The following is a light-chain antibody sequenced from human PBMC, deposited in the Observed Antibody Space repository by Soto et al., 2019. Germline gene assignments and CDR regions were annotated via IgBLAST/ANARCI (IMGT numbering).Light chain of an antibody. V-gene: IGKV3-20*01. CDR2: GAS. CDR3: QHYGGSPPRYT. Sequence: EIVLTQSPDTLSLSPGERATLSCRASQSVGSSSLAWYQQKPGQAPRLLLYGASSRATDIPDRFTGGGSGTVCTLTISRLEPEDFAGYYCQHYGGSPPRYTFGQGTKLELK. J-gene: IGKJ2*01. CDR1: QSVGSSS.